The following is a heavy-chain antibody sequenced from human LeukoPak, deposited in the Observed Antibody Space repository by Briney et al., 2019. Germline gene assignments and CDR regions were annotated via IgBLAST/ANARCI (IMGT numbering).Heavy chain of an antibody. CDR3: AKLAYQGYYDSSGYDAFDI. CDR2: ISYDGSNK. V-gene: IGHV3-30*18. J-gene: IGHJ3*02. CDR1: GFTFSSYG. Sequence: GGSLRLSCAASGFTFSSYGMHWVRQAPGKGLEWVAVISYDGSNKYYADSVKGRFTISRDNSKNTLYLQMNSLRAEDTAVYYCAKLAYQGYYDSSGYDAFDIWGQGTMATASS. D-gene: IGHD3-22*01.